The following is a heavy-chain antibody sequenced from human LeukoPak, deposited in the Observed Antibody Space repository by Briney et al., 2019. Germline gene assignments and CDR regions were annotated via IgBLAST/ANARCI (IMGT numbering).Heavy chain of an antibody. CDR2: MNPNSGNT. V-gene: IGHV1-8*02. CDR1: GYTFTGYY. CDR3: ARGRLAAAGIGKRFDP. J-gene: IGHJ5*02. Sequence: ASVKVSCKASGYTFTGYYMHWVRQAPGQGLEWMGWMNPNSGNTGYAQKFQGRVTMTRNTSISTAYMELSSLRSEDTAVYYCARGRLAAAGIGKRFDPWGQGTLVTVSS. D-gene: IGHD6-13*01.